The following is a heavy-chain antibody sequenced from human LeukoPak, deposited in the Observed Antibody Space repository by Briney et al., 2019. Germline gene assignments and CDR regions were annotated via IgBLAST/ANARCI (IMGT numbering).Heavy chain of an antibody. CDR2: IKSKTDGGTT. V-gene: IGHV3-15*01. J-gene: IGHJ4*02. CDR1: GFTFSNAW. Sequence: PGGSLRLSCAASGFTFSNAWMSWVRQAPGKGLEWVGRIKSKTDGGTTDYAAPVKGRFTISRDDSKNTLYPQMNSLKTEDTAVYYCTTPYSSSWYYFDYWGQGTLVTVSS. D-gene: IGHD6-13*01. CDR3: TTPYSSSWYYFDY.